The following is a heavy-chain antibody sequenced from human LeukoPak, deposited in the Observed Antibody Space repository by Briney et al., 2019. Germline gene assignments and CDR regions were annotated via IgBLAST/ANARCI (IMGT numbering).Heavy chain of an antibody. J-gene: IGHJ4*02. D-gene: IGHD5-18*01. CDR1: GGSIRSSYYY. CDR2: IYDSGST. Sequence: SETLSLTCTVSGGSIRSSYYYWGWIRQPPGKGLEWIGSIYDSGSTYYNPSLKSRVTISVDTSKNQFSLKLNSVTAADTAVYYCATNRDTYGRDYWCQGTLVTVSS. V-gene: IGHV4-39*01. CDR3: ATNRDTYGRDY.